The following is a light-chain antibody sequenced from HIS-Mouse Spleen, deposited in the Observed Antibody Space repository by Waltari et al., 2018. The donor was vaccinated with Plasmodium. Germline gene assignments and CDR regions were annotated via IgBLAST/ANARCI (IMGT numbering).Light chain of an antibody. V-gene: IGLV3-9*01. Sequence: SYELTQPLSVSVALGQTARITCGGNNIGRKNVPWYQQKPGPAPVLVIYRDSNRPSGIPERFSGSNSGNTATLTISRAQAGDEADYYCQVWDSSTVVFGGGTKLTVL. CDR1: NIGRKN. CDR3: QVWDSSTVV. CDR2: RDS. J-gene: IGLJ2*01.